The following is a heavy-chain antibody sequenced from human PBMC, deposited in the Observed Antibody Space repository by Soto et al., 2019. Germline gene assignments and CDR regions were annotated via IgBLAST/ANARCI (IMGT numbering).Heavy chain of an antibody. D-gene: IGHD4-4*01. J-gene: IGHJ6*03. V-gene: IGHV4-34*01. CDR1: GGSFSGYY. Sequence: SETLSLTCAVYGGSFSGYYWSWIRQPPGKGLEWIGEINHSGSTNYNPSLKSRVTISVDTSKNQFSLKLSSVTAADTAVYYCARGPEHDYSNYGQYYYYYMDVWGKGTTVTVSS. CDR2: INHSGST. CDR3: ARGPEHDYSNYGQYYYYYMDV.